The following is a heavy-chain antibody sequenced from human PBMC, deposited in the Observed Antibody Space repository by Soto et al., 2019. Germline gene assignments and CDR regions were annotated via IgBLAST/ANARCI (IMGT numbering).Heavy chain of an antibody. D-gene: IGHD3-10*01. V-gene: IGHV3-23*01. Sequence: PGGSLRLSCAASGFSFSSYAMRWVRQAPGKGLEWVSAISGSGGSTYYADSVKGRFTISRDNSKNTLYLQMNSLRAEDTAVYYCAKGEDYYGSGADYYYYYYGMDVWGQGTTVTVSS. CDR1: GFSFSSYA. CDR3: AKGEDYYGSGADYYYYYYGMDV. CDR2: ISGSGGST. J-gene: IGHJ6*02.